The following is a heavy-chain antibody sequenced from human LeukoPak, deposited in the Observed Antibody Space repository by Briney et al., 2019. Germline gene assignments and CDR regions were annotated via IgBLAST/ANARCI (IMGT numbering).Heavy chain of an antibody. J-gene: IGHJ4*02. CDR1: GGSLSGSY. CDR3: ARGDYGDYPGVVDY. D-gene: IGHD4-17*01. V-gene: IGHV4-34*01. Sequence: PSETLSLTCDVNGGSLSGSYWSWIRQSPEKGLEWIGEINQSGNSNYNPSLKSRVTILVDTSKNQFSLKLSSVTAADTAVYYCARGDYGDYPGVVDYWGQGTLVTVSS. CDR2: INQSGNS.